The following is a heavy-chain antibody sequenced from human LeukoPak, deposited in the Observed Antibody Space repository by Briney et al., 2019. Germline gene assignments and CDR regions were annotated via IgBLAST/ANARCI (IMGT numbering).Heavy chain of an antibody. Sequence: TSETLSLTCAVYGGSFSGYYWSWIRQPPGKGLEWIGEINHSGSTNYNPSLKSRVTISVDTSKNQFSLKLSSATAADTAVYYCARGYGGLEWLLYDYWGQGTLVTVSS. V-gene: IGHV4-34*01. CDR1: GGSFSGYY. CDR2: INHSGST. J-gene: IGHJ4*02. CDR3: ARGYGGLEWLLYDY. D-gene: IGHD3-3*01.